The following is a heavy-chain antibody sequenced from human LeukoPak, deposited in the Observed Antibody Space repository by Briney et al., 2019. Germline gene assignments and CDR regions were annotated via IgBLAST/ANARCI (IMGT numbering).Heavy chain of an antibody. D-gene: IGHD4-17*01. CDR1: GYTFTGYY. CDR3: ARSKEKRTTVTTPSFLDY. Sequence: GASVKASCKASGYTFTGYYMHWVRQAPGQGLEWMGWINPNSGGTNYAQKFQGRVTMTRDTSISTAYMELSRLRSDDTAVYYCARSKEKRTTVTTPSFLDYWGQGTLVTVSS. CDR2: INPNSGGT. V-gene: IGHV1-2*02. J-gene: IGHJ4*02.